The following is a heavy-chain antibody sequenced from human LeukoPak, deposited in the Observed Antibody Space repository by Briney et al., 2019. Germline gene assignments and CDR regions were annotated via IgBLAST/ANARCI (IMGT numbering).Heavy chain of an antibody. J-gene: IGHJ4*02. D-gene: IGHD3-3*01. CDR2: IKQDGSEK. CDR1: GFTFSSYW. V-gene: IGHV3-7*03. Sequence: GGSLRLSCAASGFTFSSYWMSWVRQAPGKGLEWVANIKQDGSEKYYVDSAKGRFTISRDNAKNSLYLQMNSLRAEDTAVYYCARVSPLYDFWSHDYWGQGTLVTVSS. CDR3: ARVSPLYDFWSHDY.